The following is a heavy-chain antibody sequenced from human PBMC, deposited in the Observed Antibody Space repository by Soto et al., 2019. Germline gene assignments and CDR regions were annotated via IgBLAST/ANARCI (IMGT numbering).Heavy chain of an antibody. CDR1: GGTFSSYA. J-gene: IGHJ6*02. CDR2: IIPIFGTA. CDR3: ARDRGSRSSYSSSWNYYYGMDV. V-gene: IGHV1-69*13. Sequence: SVKVSCKASGGTFSSYAVSWVRQAPGQGLEWMGGIIPIFGTANYAQKFQGRVTITADESTSTAYMELSSLRSEDTAVYYCARDRGSRSSYSSSWNYYYGMDVWG. D-gene: IGHD6-13*01.